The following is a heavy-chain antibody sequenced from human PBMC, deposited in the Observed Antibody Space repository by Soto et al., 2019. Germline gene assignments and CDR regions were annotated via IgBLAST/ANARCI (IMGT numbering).Heavy chain of an antibody. CDR1: GFTFSNYW. Sequence: PGGSLRLSCAASGFTFSNYWMHWVRQAPGKGLVWVSHINSDGSITNHADSVKGRFTTSRDNAKNTLYLQMSSLRAEDTAVYYCARGVTAAGTGNWFDPWGQGTLVTVSS. V-gene: IGHV3-74*01. CDR2: INSDGSIT. CDR3: ARGVTAAGTGNWFDP. D-gene: IGHD6-13*01. J-gene: IGHJ5*02.